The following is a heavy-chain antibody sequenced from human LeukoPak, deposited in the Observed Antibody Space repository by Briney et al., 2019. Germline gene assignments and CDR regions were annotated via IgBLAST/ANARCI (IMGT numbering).Heavy chain of an antibody. D-gene: IGHD3-9*01. V-gene: IGHV4-39*01. CDR1: GGSISSSSYY. CDR3: ASLLRYFDWLPPGATDY. Sequence: SETLSLTCTVSGGSISSSSYYWGWIRQPPGKGLEWIGSIYYSGSTYYNPSLKSRVPISVDTSKNQFSLKLSSVTAADTAVYYCASLLRYFDWLPPGATDYWGQGTLVTVSS. J-gene: IGHJ4*02. CDR2: IYYSGST.